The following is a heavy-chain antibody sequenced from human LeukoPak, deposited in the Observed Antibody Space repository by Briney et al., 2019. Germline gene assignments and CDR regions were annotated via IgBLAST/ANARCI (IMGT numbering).Heavy chain of an antibody. Sequence: SETLSLTCAVYGGSFSGYYWSWIRQPPGKGLEWIGEINHSGSTNYNPPLKSRVTISVDTSKDQFSLKLNSVTAADTAVYYCARAKEDYYGSGSFDYWGQGTLVTVSS. J-gene: IGHJ4*02. D-gene: IGHD3-10*01. CDR2: INHSGST. V-gene: IGHV4-34*01. CDR3: ARAKEDYYGSGSFDY. CDR1: GGSFSGYY.